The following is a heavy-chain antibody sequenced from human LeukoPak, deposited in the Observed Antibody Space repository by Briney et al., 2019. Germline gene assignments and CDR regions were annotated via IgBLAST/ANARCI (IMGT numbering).Heavy chain of an antibody. J-gene: IGHJ4*02. Sequence: PSETLSLTCAVYGGSFSGYYWSWIRQPPGKGLEWIGEINHSGSTNYNPSLKSRVTISVDTSKNQFSLKLSSVTAADTAVYYCARGRGVPAARRGFDYWGQGTLVTVSS. D-gene: IGHD2-2*01. CDR2: INHSGST. CDR1: GGSFSGYY. V-gene: IGHV4-34*01. CDR3: ARGRGVPAARRGFDY.